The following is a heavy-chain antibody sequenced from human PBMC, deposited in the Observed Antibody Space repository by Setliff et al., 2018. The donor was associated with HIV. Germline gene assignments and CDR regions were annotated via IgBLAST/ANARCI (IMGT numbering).Heavy chain of an antibody. J-gene: IGHJ4*02. CDR3: ARVGGYDKFDY. Sequence: GGSLRLSCAASGFTFSNYWMHWVRQAPGKGLVWVSRINPDGSATSYADSVKGRFTISRDNAKNTLYLQMNSLGAEDTAVYYCARVGGYDKFDYWGQGTLVTVSS. CDR2: INPDGSAT. V-gene: IGHV3-74*01. CDR1: GFTFSNYW. D-gene: IGHD5-12*01.